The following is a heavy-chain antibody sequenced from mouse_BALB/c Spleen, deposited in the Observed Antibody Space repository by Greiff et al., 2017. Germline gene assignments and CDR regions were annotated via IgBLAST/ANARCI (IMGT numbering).Heavy chain of an antibody. CDR3: ARSNMITPIAY. CDR2: IDPANGTT. CDR1: GFNFKDTY. D-gene: IGHD2-4*01. J-gene: IGHJ3*01. V-gene: IGHV14-3*02. Sequence: VQLKQSGAELVKPGASVKLSCTASGFNFKDTYMHWVKQRPEQGLEWIGRIDPANGTTKYDPKFQGKATITADTSSNTAYLQLSCLTSEDTAVYNCARSNMITPIAYWGQGTLVTVSA.